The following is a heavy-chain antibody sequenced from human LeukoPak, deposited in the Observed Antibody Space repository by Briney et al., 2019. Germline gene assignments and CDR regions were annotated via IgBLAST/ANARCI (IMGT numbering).Heavy chain of an antibody. V-gene: IGHV4-4*07. CDR3: AREMTTATYYYYYYYVDV. CDR1: GGSISSYY. D-gene: IGHD4-17*01. J-gene: IGHJ6*03. CDR2: IYTSGST. Sequence: SETLSLTCTVSGGSISSYYWSWIRQPAGKGLEWIGRIYTSGSTNYNPSLKSRVTMSVDTSKNQFSLKLSSVTAADTAVYYCAREMTTATYYYYYYYVDVWGKGTTVTISS.